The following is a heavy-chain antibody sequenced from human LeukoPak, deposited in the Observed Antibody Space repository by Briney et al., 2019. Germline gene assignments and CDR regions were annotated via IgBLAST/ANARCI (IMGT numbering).Heavy chain of an antibody. J-gene: IGHJ4*02. D-gene: IGHD3-10*01. Sequence: PGGSLRLSCAASGFTFDDYPMHWVRQAPGKGLEWVSGISWNGGSIGYADSVKGRFTISRDNAKNTVFLQMSSLRAEDTALYYCARKSASGNYPLDYWGQGTLVTVSS. CDR2: ISWNGGSI. CDR1: GFTFDDYP. V-gene: IGHV3-9*01. CDR3: ARKSASGNYPLDY.